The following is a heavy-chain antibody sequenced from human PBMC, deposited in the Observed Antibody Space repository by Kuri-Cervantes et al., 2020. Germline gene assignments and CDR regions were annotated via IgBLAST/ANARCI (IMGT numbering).Heavy chain of an antibody. CDR1: GYTFTSYD. V-gene: IGHV1-24*01. CDR3: ATQTEQPLGVEKYWYFDL. D-gene: IGHD3-3*01. Sequence: ASVKVSCKASGYTFTSYDINWVRQATGKGLEWMGGFDPEDGETIYAQKFQGRVTMTEDTSTDTAYMELSSLRSEDTAVYYCATQTEQPLGVEKYWYFDLWGRGTLVTSSS. J-gene: IGHJ2*01. CDR2: FDPEDGET.